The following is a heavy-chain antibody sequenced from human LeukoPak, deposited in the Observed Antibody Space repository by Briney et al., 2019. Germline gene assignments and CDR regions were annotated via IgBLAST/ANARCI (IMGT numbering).Heavy chain of an antibody. CDR1: GFTVDSYL. CDR3: ARSNPNRNALDL. D-gene: IGHD4-11*01. CDR2: IKKDGSEE. Sequence: PGGSLRLSCAASGFTVDSYLMSWVRQAPGRGLEWVANIKKDGSEESYLDSVKGRFTVSRDNAKNSLFLQMNSLRGEDTAVYYCARSNPNRNALDLWGEGTMVTISS. V-gene: IGHV3-7*01. J-gene: IGHJ3*01.